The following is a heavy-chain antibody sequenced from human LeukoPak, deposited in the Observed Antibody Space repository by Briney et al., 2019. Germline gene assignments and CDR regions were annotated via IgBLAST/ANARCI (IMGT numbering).Heavy chain of an antibody. J-gene: IGHJ4*02. Sequence: SQTLSLTCTVSGGSISSGDYYWSWIRQPPGKGLERIGYIYYSGSTYYNPSLKSRVTIAVNTSKNQFSLQLSSVTAADTAVYYCAGSYCGGDCYDYFDYWGQGTLVTVSS. CDR1: GGSISSGDYY. CDR3: AGSYCGGDCYDYFDY. CDR2: IYYSGST. D-gene: IGHD2-21*02. V-gene: IGHV4-30-4*01.